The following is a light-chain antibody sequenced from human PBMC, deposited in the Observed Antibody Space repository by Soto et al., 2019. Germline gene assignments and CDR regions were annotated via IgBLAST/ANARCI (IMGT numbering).Light chain of an antibody. CDR2: KAS. CDR3: QEYDSYYRT. Sequence: DIQMTQSPSTLSASVGDRVTITCRASQSISSWLGWYQQKPGKAPKLLIYKASSVDSGVSSRFSGRGSGTEFTLAISSLQPDELATYYCQEYDSYYRTFGQRNKVDIK. V-gene: IGKV1-5*03. CDR1: QSISSW. J-gene: IGKJ1*01.